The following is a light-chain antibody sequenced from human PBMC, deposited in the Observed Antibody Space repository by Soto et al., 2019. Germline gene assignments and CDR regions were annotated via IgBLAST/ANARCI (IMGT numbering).Light chain of an antibody. CDR2: GAF. Sequence: EIVLTQSPATLSLSPGERATLSCWASPSFTNYLAWYQQNPGQPPRLLIYGAFNRAAGIPARFSGSGSGTDFTLTISSLEPEDSAVYYCQQRNIWPPVTFGQGTRLEIK. CDR3: QQRNIWPPVT. V-gene: IGKV3-11*01. CDR1: PSFTNY. J-gene: IGKJ5*01.